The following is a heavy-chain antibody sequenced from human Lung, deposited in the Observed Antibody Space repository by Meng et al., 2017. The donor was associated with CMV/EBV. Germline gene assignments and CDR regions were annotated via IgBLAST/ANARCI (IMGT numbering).Heavy chain of an antibody. V-gene: IGHV4-59*01. J-gene: IGHJ3*02. CDR3: AREPAAAGGDAFDI. CDR2: IYYSGST. D-gene: IGHD6-13*01. Sequence: SETLSLTCAVYGGSFSGYYWSWIRQPPGKGLEWIGYIYYSGSTNYNPSLKSRVTISVDTSKNQFSLKLSSVTAADTAVYYCAREPAAAGGDAFDIWGQGTMVTVSS. CDR1: GGSFSGYY.